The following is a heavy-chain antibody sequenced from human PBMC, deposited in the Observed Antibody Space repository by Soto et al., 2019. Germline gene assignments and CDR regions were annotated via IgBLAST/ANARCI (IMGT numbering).Heavy chain of an antibody. CDR1: GYTFTSYG. V-gene: IGHV1-18*01. CDR2: ISAYNGNT. Sequence: GASVKVSCKASGYTFTSYGISWVRQAPGQGLEWMGWISAYNGNTNYAQKLQGRVTMTTDTSTSTAYMELRSLRSDDTAVYYCARDRGEQLYYYGSGSPYYFDYWGQGTLVTVSS. J-gene: IGHJ4*02. CDR3: ARDRGEQLYYYGSGSPYYFDY. D-gene: IGHD3-10*01.